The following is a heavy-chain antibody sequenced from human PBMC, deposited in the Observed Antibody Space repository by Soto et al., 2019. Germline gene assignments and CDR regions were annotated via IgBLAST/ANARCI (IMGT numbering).Heavy chain of an antibody. V-gene: IGHV3-33*01. D-gene: IGHD3-3*01. CDR2: IWYDGSNK. CDR3: ARGLAAYYDFWSGYPGFDY. Sequence: GGSLRLSCAASGFTFSSYGMHWVRQAPGKGLEWVAVIWYDGSNKYYADSVKGRFTISRDNSKNTLYLQMNSLRAEDTAVYYCARGLAAYYDFWSGYPGFDYWDQGTLVTVSS. CDR1: GFTFSSYG. J-gene: IGHJ4*02.